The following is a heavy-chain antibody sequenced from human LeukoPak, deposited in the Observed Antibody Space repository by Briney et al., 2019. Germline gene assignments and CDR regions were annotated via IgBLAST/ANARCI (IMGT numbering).Heavy chain of an antibody. Sequence: SETLSLTCAVYGGSFSGYYWSWIRQPPGKGREWIGEINHSGSTNYNPSLKSRVTISVDTSKNQFSLKLSSVTAADTAVYYCARPRLTYYDFWSGSDDAFDIWGQGTMVTVSS. CDR2: INHSGST. CDR3: ARPRLTYYDFWSGSDDAFDI. V-gene: IGHV4-34*01. J-gene: IGHJ3*02. D-gene: IGHD3-3*01. CDR1: GGSFSGYY.